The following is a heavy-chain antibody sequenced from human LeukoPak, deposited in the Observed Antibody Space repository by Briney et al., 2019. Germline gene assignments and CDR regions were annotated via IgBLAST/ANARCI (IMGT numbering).Heavy chain of an antibody. CDR2: RIPIFGTS. CDR1: GGTFTSYA. V-gene: IGHV1-69*05. D-gene: IGHD2-15*01. J-gene: IGHJ4*02. Sequence: SGKVSCKASGGTFTSYAISWVGQARGQGQEWRGGRIPIFGTSNYAQKFQGRVTITTDESTSPAYMQLSSLRSEDTAVYYCARGTYCSCGSCYSADYWGQGTLVTVSS. CDR3: ARGTYCSCGSCYSADY.